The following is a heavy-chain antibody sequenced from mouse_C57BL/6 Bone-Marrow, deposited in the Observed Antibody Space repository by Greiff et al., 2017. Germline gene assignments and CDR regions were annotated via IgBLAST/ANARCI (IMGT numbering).Heavy chain of an antibody. CDR3: AREGYGSSDY. V-gene: IGHV1-76*01. CDR2: IYPGSGNT. Sequence: VKLVESGAELVRPGASVKLSCKASGYTFTDYYINWVKQRPGQGLEWIARIYPGSGNTYYNEKFKGKATLTAEKSSSTAYMQLSSLTSEDSAVYFCAREGYGSSDYWGQGTTLTVSS. D-gene: IGHD1-1*01. CDR1: GYTFTDYY. J-gene: IGHJ2*01.